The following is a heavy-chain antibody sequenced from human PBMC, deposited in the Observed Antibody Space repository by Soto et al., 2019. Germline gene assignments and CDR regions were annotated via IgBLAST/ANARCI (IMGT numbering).Heavy chain of an antibody. V-gene: IGHV3-23*01. Sequence: EVRLLESGGGLVQPGGSLRLSCAASGFTFSSYAMGWVRQAPGKGLEWVSGIDGSGGDTSFADSVKGRFTISRDNSENTLYLQMNSLIAEDTARYFCAKEIVAAAYVETSPFDFWGQGTLVTVSS. D-gene: IGHD2-15*01. CDR1: GFTFSSYA. CDR3: AKEIVAAAYVETSPFDF. CDR2: IDGSGGDT. J-gene: IGHJ4*02.